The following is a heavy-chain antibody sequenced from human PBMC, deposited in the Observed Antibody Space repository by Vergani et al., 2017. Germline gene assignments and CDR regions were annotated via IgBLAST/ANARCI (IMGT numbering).Heavy chain of an antibody. V-gene: IGHV5-51*01. D-gene: IGHD3-22*01. CDR3: ASLYGRDSSGSKYFDY. CDR2: IHPADSDT. Sequence: EVQLVQSGAEVKKPGESLKISCQISGYSFTDYWIGWVRQMPGKGLEWMGIIHPADSDTRYSPSFQGQVTISVDKSISTAYLQRSSLRASDSAMYYCASLYGRDSSGSKYFDYWGQGNLVNVSS. CDR1: GYSFTDYW. J-gene: IGHJ4*02.